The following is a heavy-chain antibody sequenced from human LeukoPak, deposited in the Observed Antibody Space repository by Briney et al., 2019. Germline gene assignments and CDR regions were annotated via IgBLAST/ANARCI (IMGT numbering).Heavy chain of an antibody. V-gene: IGHV1-2*02. CDR2: INPNSGGT. J-gene: IGHJ4*02. CDR3: ARMEGRGQWLAPDN. D-gene: IGHD6-19*01. Sequence: GASVKVSCKASGYTFTGYYMHWVRQAPGQGLEWMGWINPNSGGTNYAQKFQGRVLMTRDTSINTAYMELSRLKSDDTALYYCARMEGRGQWLAPDNWGQGTLVIVSS. CDR1: GYTFTGYY.